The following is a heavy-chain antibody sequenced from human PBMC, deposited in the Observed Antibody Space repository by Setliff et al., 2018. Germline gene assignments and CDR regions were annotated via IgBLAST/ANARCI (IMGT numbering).Heavy chain of an antibody. Sequence: GSLRLSCAASGFTYSSYWMSGVRQAPGKGLEWVANIKQDGSEKYYVDSVQGRFTISRDNAKNSLYLQMNSLGAEDTAVYYCARDSSRIQDTYYYYFGMDVWGQGTPVTVSS. J-gene: IGHJ6*02. V-gene: IGHV3-7*01. CDR3: ARDSSRIQDTYYYYFGMDV. CDR1: GFTYSSYW. D-gene: IGHD5-18*01. CDR2: IKQDGSEK.